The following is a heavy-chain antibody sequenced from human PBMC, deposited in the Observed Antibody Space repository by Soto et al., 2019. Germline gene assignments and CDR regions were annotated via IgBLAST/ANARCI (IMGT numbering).Heavy chain of an antibody. Sequence: SETLSLTCTVSGGSISSGGYYWSWIRQHPGKGLEWIGYIYYSGSTYYNPSLKSRVTISVDTSKNQFSLKLSSVTAADTAVYYCARDRGRYDAFDIWGQGTMVTVSS. CDR1: GGSISSGGYY. J-gene: IGHJ3*02. CDR3: ARDRGRYDAFDI. CDR2: IYYSGST. D-gene: IGHD3-9*01. V-gene: IGHV4-31*03.